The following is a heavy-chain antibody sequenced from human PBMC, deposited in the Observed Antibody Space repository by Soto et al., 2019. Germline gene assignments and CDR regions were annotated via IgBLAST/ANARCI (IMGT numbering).Heavy chain of an antibody. CDR3: AKVDVSTAGSFDY. D-gene: IGHD6-13*01. V-gene: IGHV4-61*01. CDR1: GGSVSSGSYY. J-gene: IGHJ4*02. Sequence: SETLSLTCTVSGGSVSSGSYYWSWIRQPPGKGLEWIGYIYYSGSTNYNPSLKSRVTISVDTSKNTVYLQMNSLSVGDTAVYLCAKVDVSTAGSFDYWGQGALVTVSS. CDR2: IYYSGST.